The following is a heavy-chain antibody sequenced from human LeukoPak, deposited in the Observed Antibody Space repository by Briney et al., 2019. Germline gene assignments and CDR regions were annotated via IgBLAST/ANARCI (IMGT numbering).Heavy chain of an antibody. D-gene: IGHD6-13*01. CDR2: IRYDGSNK. Sequence: GGSLRLSCAASGFTFSNCATHWVRQAPGKGLEGVAFIRYDGSNKFYADSAKGRFTISRDNSKNTLYLQMNNLRGEDTAVYYCASSNPAGSSWRPFDNWGQGTLVTVSS. CDR1: GFTFSNCA. CDR3: ASSNPAGSSWRPFDN. J-gene: IGHJ4*02. V-gene: IGHV3-30*02.